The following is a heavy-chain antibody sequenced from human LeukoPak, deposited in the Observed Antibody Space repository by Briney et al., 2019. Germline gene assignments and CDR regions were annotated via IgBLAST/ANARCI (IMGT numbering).Heavy chain of an antibody. CDR3: ARDDVSTDAFDI. J-gene: IGHJ3*02. V-gene: IGHV3-21*01. Sequence: GGSLRLSCAASGFTFSSYSMNWVRQAPGKGLEWVSSISSSSSYIYYADSVKGRLTISRDNAKNSLYLQMNSLRAEDTAVYYCARDDVSTDAFDIWGQGTMVTVSS. CDR2: ISSSSSYI. CDR1: GFTFSSYS.